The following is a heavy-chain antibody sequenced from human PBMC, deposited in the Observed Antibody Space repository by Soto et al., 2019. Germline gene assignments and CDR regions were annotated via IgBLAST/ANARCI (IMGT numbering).Heavy chain of an antibody. CDR2: ISGSGGST. J-gene: IGHJ6*03. CDR1: GFTFSSYA. D-gene: IGHD2-2*01. Sequence: EVQLLESGGGLVQPGGSLRLSCAASGFTFSSYAMSWVRQAPGKGLEWVSAISGSGGSTYYADSVKGRFTISRDNSKNTLYLQMNSRRAEDTAVYYCAKSGVVVPAAMGYYYYYYMDVWGKGTTVTVSS. V-gene: IGHV3-23*01. CDR3: AKSGVVVPAAMGYYYYYYMDV.